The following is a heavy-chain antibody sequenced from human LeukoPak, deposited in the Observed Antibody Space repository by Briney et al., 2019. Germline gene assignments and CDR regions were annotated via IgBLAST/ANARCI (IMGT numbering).Heavy chain of an antibody. CDR1: GFTFSSYS. Sequence: GGSLRLSCAASGFTFSSYSMNWVRQAPGKGLEWVAVISYDGSNKYYADSVKGRFTISRDNAKNSLYLQMNSLRAEDTAVYYCARDNVDTAMVTIYYYYYMDVWGKGTTVTISS. CDR3: ARDNVDTAMVTIYYYYYMDV. CDR2: ISYDGSNK. J-gene: IGHJ6*03. V-gene: IGHV3-30*03. D-gene: IGHD5-18*01.